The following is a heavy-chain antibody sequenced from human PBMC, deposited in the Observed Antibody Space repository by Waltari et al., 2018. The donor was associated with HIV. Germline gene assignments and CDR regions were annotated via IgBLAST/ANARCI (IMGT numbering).Heavy chain of an antibody. CDR1: GYSISSGYY. CDR3: ARQIQCSGGSCHDAYFDY. D-gene: IGHD2-15*01. CDR2: IYHSGST. V-gene: IGHV4-38-2*01. Sequence: QVQLQESGPGLVKPSETLSLTCAVSGYSISSGYYCGWIRQPPGKGLEWIGSIYHSGSTYYNPSLKSRVTISVDTSKNQFSLKLSSVTAADTAVYYCARQIQCSGGSCHDAYFDYWGQGTLVTVSS. J-gene: IGHJ4*02.